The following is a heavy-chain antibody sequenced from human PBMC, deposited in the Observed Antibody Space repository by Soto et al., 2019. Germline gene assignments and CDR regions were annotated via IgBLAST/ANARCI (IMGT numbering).Heavy chain of an antibody. CDR1: GGSISSNNYY. CDR3: ASPLRPTNGGGGYFDY. Sequence: QLQLQESGPGLVKPSETLSLTCFVSGGSISSNNYYWGWIRQPPGKGLEWIGSMSYSRSTYYNPSPKGPVPISVETSQNQVSLEPNPGTAADTAVYYCASPLRPTNGGGGYFDYWGQGPLVTVSS. J-gene: IGHJ4*02. D-gene: IGHD3-16*01. CDR2: MSYSRST. V-gene: IGHV4-39*01.